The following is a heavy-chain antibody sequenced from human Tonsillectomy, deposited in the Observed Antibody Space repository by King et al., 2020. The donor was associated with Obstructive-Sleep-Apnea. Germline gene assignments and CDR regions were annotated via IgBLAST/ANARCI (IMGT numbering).Heavy chain of an antibody. CDR3: AREFAYYYDSSGYYYNY. D-gene: IGHD3-22*01. CDR1: GGTFSSYA. CDR2: IIPIFGTA. V-gene: IGHV1-69*01. J-gene: IGHJ4*02. Sequence: VQLVESGAEVKKPGSSVKVSCKASGGTFSSYAISWVRQAPGQGLEWMGGIIPIFGTANYAQKFQGRVTITADESTSTAYMELSSQRSEDTAVYYCAREFAYYYDSSGYYYNYWGQGTLVTVSS.